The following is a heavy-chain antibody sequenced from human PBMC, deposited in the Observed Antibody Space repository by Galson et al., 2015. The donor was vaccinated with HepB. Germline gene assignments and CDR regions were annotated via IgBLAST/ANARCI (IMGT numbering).Heavy chain of an antibody. CDR1: GGSLRSYY. CDR2: IYYSGST. V-gene: IGHV4-59*01. D-gene: IGHD2-2*01. J-gene: IGHJ6*02. Sequence: LSLTCPVSGGSLRSYYWRWIRPPPGKGLEWIGYIYYSGSTNYNPPLKSRVTIPVDTSKNQFSLKLSSVPAADTAVYYCSRDCSSTSCDHYYYGMDVWGQGTLVTVSS. CDR3: SRDCSSTSCDHYYYGMDV.